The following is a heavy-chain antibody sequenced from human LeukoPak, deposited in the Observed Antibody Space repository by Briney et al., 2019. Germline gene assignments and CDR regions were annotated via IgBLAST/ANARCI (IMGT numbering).Heavy chain of an antibody. D-gene: IGHD1-26*01. V-gene: IGHV3-33*06. CDR1: GFTFSSYG. Sequence: GGSLRLSCAASGFTFSSYGMHWVRQAPGTGLEWVAVIWYDGSDKFYADSVKGRFTISRDNSKNTLYLQMNSLRAEDTAVYHCVKVLRPNSFLLDYWGQGTLVTVSS. CDR3: VKVLRPNSFLLDY. CDR2: IWYDGSDK. J-gene: IGHJ4*02.